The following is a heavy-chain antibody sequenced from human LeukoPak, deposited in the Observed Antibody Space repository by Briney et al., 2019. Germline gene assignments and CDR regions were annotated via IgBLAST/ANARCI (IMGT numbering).Heavy chain of an antibody. J-gene: IGHJ4*02. Sequence: GGSLILSCAASGFTFRSYAMSWVRQAPGKGLEWVSAISGSGGSTHYADSVKGRFTISRDNSKNTLYLQMNSLRAEDTAVYYCARDGTYYYDSPSGYFDYWGQGTLVTVSS. CDR3: ARDGTYYYDSPSGYFDY. CDR1: GFTFRSYA. D-gene: IGHD3-22*01. CDR2: ISGSGGST. V-gene: IGHV3-23*01.